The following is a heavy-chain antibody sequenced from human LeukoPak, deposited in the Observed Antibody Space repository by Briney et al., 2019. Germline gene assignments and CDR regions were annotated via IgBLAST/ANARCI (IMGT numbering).Heavy chain of an antibody. J-gene: IGHJ4*02. Sequence: PGGSLRLSCAASGFTLSSYALDWVRQTPGKGLDWVAVISWDGSNQYYADSVKGRFTISRDNSKNTLYLQMNSLRAEDTAVYYCAKRSTVPYFDYWGQGTLVTVSS. D-gene: IGHD4-11*01. CDR2: ISWDGSNQ. V-gene: IGHV3-30-3*02. CDR3: AKRSTVPYFDY. CDR1: GFTLSSYA.